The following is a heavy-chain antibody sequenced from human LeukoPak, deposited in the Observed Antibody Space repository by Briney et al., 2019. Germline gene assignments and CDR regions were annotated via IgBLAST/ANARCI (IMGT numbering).Heavy chain of an antibody. J-gene: IGHJ4*02. CDR3: AKYKFGSDYFSN. V-gene: IGHV4-4*07. Sequence: SETLSLTCTVSGDSMSGYYWSWIRQPAGKGLEWIGRIYTSGSTKYNASFQGRVTMSLDTSKNQFSLRLSSVTAADTAIYYCAKYKFGSDYFSNWGQGTLVTVSS. CDR1: GDSMSGYY. D-gene: IGHD2/OR15-2a*01. CDR2: IYTSGST.